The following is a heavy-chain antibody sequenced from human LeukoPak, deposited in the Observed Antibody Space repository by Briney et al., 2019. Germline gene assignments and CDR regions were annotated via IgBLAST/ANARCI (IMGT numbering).Heavy chain of an antibody. D-gene: IGHD4-17*01. Sequence: GGSLRLSCAASGFSFSTYAMNWFRQAPGKGLEWVSAFSGSGSATYYSGSAKGRFTISRDNSKNTLYLQMNSLRAEDTAVYFCAKERQAGDYFTSDYWGQGTLVTVSS. J-gene: IGHJ4*02. CDR1: GFSFSTYA. V-gene: IGHV3-23*01. CDR3: AKERQAGDYFTSDY. CDR2: FSGSGSAT.